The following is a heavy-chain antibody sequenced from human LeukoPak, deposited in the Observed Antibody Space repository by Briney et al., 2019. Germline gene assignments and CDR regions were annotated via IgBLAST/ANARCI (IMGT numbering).Heavy chain of an antibody. J-gene: IGHJ4*02. CDR2: INHSGST. CDR3: ARGKRSWAPYLDY. D-gene: IGHD6-13*01. Sequence: PSETLSLTCAVYGGSFSGYYWSWIRQPPGKGLEWIGEINHSGSTNYNPSLKSRVTISVDTSKNQFSLKLSSVTAADTAVYYCARGKRSWAPYLDYWGQGTLVTVSS. V-gene: IGHV4-34*01. CDR1: GGSFSGYY.